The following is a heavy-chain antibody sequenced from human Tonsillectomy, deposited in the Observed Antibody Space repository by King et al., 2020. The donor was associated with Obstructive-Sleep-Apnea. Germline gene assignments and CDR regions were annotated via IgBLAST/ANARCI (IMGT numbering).Heavy chain of an antibody. Sequence: VQLVESGGGLVQPGGSLRLSCSVSGFTVSSNYMSWVRQAPGKGLEWVSGIYSGGSTYFADSGKGSFTISRDTSKNTLYLQMNSLRAEDTAVYYCARDVAVAARGYWGQGTLVTVSS. D-gene: IGHD6-19*01. CDR1: GFTVSSNY. CDR3: ARDVAVAARGY. J-gene: IGHJ4*02. CDR2: IYSGGST. V-gene: IGHV3-66*01.